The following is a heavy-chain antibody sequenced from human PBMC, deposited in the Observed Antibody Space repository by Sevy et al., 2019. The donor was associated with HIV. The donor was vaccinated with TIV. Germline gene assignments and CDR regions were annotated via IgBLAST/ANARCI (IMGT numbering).Heavy chain of an antibody. V-gene: IGHV3-48*02. D-gene: IGHD6-19*01. CDR3: ARDKMEIVVAGTGYFDL. CDR1: GFTFSSYS. CDR2: ISSSSSTI. Sequence: GGSLRLSCAASGFTFSSYSMNWVRQAPGKGLEWVSYISSSSSTIYYADSVKGRFTISRDNAKNSLYLQMNSLRDEDKAVYYCARDKMEIVVAGTGYFDLWGRGTLVTVSS. J-gene: IGHJ2*01.